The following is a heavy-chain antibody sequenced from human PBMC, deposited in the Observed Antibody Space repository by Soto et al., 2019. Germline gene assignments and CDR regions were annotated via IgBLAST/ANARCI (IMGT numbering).Heavy chain of an antibody. CDR3: ARYSSAWGL. V-gene: IGHV3-7*01. D-gene: IGHD6-19*01. Sequence: EEHLVESGGGLVQPGGSLRLSCAASGFTFSTYLMSWVRQALGKGLEWVANIKYDGSETYYVDSVKGRFTISRDNAKNSLYLQMNSLRGEDTAVYYCARYSSAWGLWGQGTLVTVSS. CDR1: GFTFSTYL. J-gene: IGHJ4*02. CDR2: IKYDGSET.